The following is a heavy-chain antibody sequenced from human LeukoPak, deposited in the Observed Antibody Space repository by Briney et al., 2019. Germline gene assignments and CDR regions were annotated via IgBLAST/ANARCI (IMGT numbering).Heavy chain of an antibody. CDR2: VYYSGST. D-gene: IGHD2-8*02. V-gene: IGHV4-39*01. CDR3: ARDTGGYSSFDY. J-gene: IGHJ4*02. Sequence: PSATMSLTRTVSRGSISRSSYYWGWLRQPPGKGLEWIATVYYSGSTYYNPSLRSRVTISVDTSKNQFSLKLSSVTAADTTVYYCARDTGGYSSFDYWGQGTLVTVSS. CDR1: RGSISRSSYY.